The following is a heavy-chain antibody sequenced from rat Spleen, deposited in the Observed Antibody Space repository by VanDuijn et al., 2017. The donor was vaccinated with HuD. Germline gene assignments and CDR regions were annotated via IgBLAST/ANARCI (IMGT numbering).Heavy chain of an antibody. CDR3: ARGDYYSGGNYVMDA. CDR2: IWGDGST. CDR1: GFSLTSYH. D-gene: IGHD1-1*01. J-gene: IGHJ4*01. V-gene: IGHV2-32*01. Sequence: QVQLKESGPGLVKPSETLSLTCTVSGFSLTSYHVSWVRQPPGKGLEWVGVIWGDGSTAYNSALKSRLSISRDTSKSQVFLKMSSLKTEDTATYYCARGDYYSGGNYVMDAWGQGASVTVSS.